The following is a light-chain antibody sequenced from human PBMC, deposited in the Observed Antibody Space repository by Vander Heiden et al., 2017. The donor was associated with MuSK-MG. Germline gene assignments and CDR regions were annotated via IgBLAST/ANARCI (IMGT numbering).Light chain of an antibody. J-gene: IGKJ4*01. Sequence: EIVLTQSPATLSLSPGERATLSCRTSQTVSSDLAWYQQKPGQAPRLLIYAASNRATGVPARFSGSGSGTDFTLTISRLEPEDFAVYYCQQRTNWPPLTFGGGTKVEI. CDR3: QQRTNWPPLT. V-gene: IGKV3-11*01. CDR2: AAS. CDR1: QTVSSD.